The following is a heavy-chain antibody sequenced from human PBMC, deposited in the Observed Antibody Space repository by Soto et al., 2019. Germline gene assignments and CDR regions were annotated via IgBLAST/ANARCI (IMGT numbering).Heavy chain of an antibody. CDR2: INQDGSER. CDR1: GFTFSTYW. CDR3: VCGGNFFVY. D-gene: IGHD3-16*01. V-gene: IGHV3-7*01. J-gene: IGHJ4*02. Sequence: EVQLVESGGGLVQPGGSLRLPCAASGFTFSTYWMTWVRQPPGKGLEWVASINQDGSERYYVDSVRGRFTISGDNAKNSLYLQMNSLRAEDTAVYYCVCGGNFFVYWGQGTLVTVSP.